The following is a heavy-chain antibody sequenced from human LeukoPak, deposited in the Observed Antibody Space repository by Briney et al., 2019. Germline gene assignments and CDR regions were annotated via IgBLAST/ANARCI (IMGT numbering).Heavy chain of an antibody. CDR3: ARGPYGSGNYGVDN. Sequence: PSETLSLTCSVSGGSISGLYWSWIRQPAGKGLEWIGRIYNSDNTNYNPSLKSRVTMSIVTSKNQISLELSSVTAADTAVYYCARGPYGSGNYGVDNWGQGILVTVSS. D-gene: IGHD3-10*01. J-gene: IGHJ4*02. V-gene: IGHV4-4*07. CDR2: IYNSDNT. CDR1: GGSISGLY.